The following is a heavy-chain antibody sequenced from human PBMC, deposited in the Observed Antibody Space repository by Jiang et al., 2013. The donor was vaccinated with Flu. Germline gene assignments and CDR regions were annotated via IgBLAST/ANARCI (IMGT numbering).Heavy chain of an antibody. J-gene: IGHJ5*02. D-gene: IGHD3-16*01. CDR2: ISSSSSYI. CDR3: ARDAFLGFPWFDP. V-gene: IGHV3-21*01. Sequence: SGGGLVKPGGSLRLSCAASGFTFSSYSMNWVRQAPGKGLEWVSSISSSSSYIYYADSVKGRFTISRDNAKNSLYLQMNSLRAEDTAVYYCARDAFLGFPWFDPWGQGTLVTVSS. CDR1: GFTFSSYS.